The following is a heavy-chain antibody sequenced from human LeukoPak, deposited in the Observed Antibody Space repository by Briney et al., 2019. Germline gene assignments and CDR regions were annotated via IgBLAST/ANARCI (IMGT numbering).Heavy chain of an antibody. CDR1: GFTVSSNY. CDR3: ARDGVGYSGYDYYYYGMDV. J-gene: IGHJ6*02. Sequence: GGSLRLSCAGSGFTVSSNYMSWVRQAPGKGLEWVSVIYSGGSTYYADSVKGRFTISRDNSKNTLYLQMNSLRAEDTAVYYCARDGVGYSGYDYYYYGMDVWGQGTTVTVSS. D-gene: IGHD5-12*01. V-gene: IGHV3-53*01. CDR2: IYSGGST.